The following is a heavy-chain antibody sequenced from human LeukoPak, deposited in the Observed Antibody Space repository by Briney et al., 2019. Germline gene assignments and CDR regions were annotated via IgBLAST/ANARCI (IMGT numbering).Heavy chain of an antibody. V-gene: IGHV3-7*01. CDR3: ARWHAAGLNFDH. CDR2: IKQDGSEK. J-gene: IGHJ4*02. Sequence: GGSLRLSCEASGFIFNSYWMSWVRQAPGKGLEWVANIKQDGSEKYYVDPVKGRFTISRDNAKNSLYLQMNSLRAEDTAVYYCARWHAAGLNFDHWGQGTLVAVSS. D-gene: IGHD6-13*01. CDR1: GFIFNSYW.